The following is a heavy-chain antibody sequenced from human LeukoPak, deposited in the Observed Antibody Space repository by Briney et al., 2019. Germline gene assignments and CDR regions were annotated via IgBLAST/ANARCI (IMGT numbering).Heavy chain of an antibody. D-gene: IGHD6-19*01. CDR1: GDSVSSRSAT. V-gene: IGHV6-1*01. J-gene: IGHJ4*02. CDR3: ARQIAVAGTFDY. CDR2: TCYRSKWYN. Sequence: SQTLSLTCAISGDSVSSRSATWNWIRQSPSRGLEWLGRTCYRSKWYNDYAVSVKSRISINPDTSENQFSLQLNSVTPEDTAVYYCARQIAVAGTFDYWGQGSLVTVSS.